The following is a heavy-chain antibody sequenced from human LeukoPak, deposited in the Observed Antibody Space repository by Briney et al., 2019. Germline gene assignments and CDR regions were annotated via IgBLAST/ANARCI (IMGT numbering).Heavy chain of an antibody. CDR2: IYYSGST. V-gene: IGHV4-59*08. Sequence: PSETLSLTCSVSGGSIRSYYWSWIRQPPGKGLEWIGYIYYSGSTNYNPSLKSRVTISVDTSKNQVSLKLSSVTAADTAVHYCASHKGYGFDYWGQGTLVTVSS. CDR3: ASHKGYGFDY. CDR1: GGSIRSYY. D-gene: IGHD6-13*01. J-gene: IGHJ4*02.